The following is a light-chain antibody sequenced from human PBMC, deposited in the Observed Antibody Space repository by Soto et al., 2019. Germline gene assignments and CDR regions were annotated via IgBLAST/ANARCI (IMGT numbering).Light chain of an antibody. J-gene: IGLJ1*01. V-gene: IGLV2-11*01. CDR1: STDVGGYNY. Sequence: VLTQPRSVSGSPGQSVTISCTGTSTDVGGYNYVSWYQQHPGKAPKVMIYDVSKRPSGVPDRFSGSKSGNTASLTISGLQAEDEADYYCCSYGGYYNYVFGTGTKVTVL. CDR3: CSYGGYYNYV. CDR2: DVS.